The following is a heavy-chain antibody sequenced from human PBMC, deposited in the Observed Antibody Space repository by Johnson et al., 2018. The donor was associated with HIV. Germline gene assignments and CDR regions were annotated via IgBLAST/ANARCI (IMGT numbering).Heavy chain of an antibody. CDR3: ARATDQRLDAFDI. J-gene: IGHJ3*02. V-gene: IGHV3-53*01. Sequence: VQLVESGGGLIQPGGSLRLSCAASGFTVSSNYMSWVRQAPGKGLEWVSVIYSGGSTYYADSVKCRFTISRDNSKNTLYLQMNSLRAEDTAVYYCARATDQRLDAFDIWGQGTMVTASS. CDR1: GFTVSSNY. D-gene: IGHD6-25*01. CDR2: IYSGGST.